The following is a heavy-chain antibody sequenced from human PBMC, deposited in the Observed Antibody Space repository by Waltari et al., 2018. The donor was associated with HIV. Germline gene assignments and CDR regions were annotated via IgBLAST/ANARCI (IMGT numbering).Heavy chain of an antibody. CDR1: GFTFSSYE. CDR3: ARDSKGDAFDI. Sequence: EVQLVESGGGLVQPGGSLRFSCAASGFTFSSYEMNWVRQAPGKWLEWVSYISSSGSTIYYADSVKGRFTISRDNAKNSLYLQINSLRAEDTAVYYCARDSKGDAFDIWGQGTMVTVSS. J-gene: IGHJ3*02. V-gene: IGHV3-48*03. CDR2: ISSSGSTI.